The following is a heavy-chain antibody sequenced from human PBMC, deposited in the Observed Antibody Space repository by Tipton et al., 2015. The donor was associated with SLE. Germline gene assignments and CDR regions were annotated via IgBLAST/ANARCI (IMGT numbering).Heavy chain of an antibody. J-gene: IGHJ4*02. V-gene: IGHV4-59*02. CDR3: ARDEYRYDTTGYHLLGHFDF. D-gene: IGHD3-22*01. CDR2: LSYTGST. Sequence: TLSLTCSVSGGSVSNYYCTWIRQSPVRGLEYIGYLSYTGSTKYNPSLKSRVTVSVDTSNNQLSLNLSSVTAADTAVYYCARDEYRYDTTGYHLLGHFDFWGQGTLVTVSS. CDR1: GGSVSNYY.